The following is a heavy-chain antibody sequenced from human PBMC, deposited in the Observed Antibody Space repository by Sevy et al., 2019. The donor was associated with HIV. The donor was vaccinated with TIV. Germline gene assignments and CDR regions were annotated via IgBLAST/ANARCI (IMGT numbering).Heavy chain of an antibody. CDR3: ATPANIVAGTRYFAY. D-gene: IGHD5-12*01. J-gene: IGHJ4*02. V-gene: IGHV4-39*01. CDR2: IYYRGTT. Sequence: SETLSLTCTVSGASISGSGFYWGWVRQSPGKGLEWIGSIYYRGTTYYNASLKSRLTISADSSKNQFSLNLNSVTAADTAVYYCATPANIVAGTRYFAYWGQGTLVTVSS. CDR1: GASISGSGFY.